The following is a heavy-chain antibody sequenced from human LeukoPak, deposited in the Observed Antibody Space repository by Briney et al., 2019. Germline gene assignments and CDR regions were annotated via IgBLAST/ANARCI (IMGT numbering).Heavy chain of an antibody. V-gene: IGHV3-9*01. D-gene: IGHD3-22*01. J-gene: IGHJ4*02. CDR1: GFTFDDYG. Sequence: PGGSLRPSCAASGFTFDDYGMHWVRQAPGKGLEWVSGINWNSGSIDYADSVKGRFTISRDNAKNSLDLQMNSLRVEDTALYYCAKGDSSGYYSALDYWGQGTLVTVSS. CDR3: AKGDSSGYYSALDY. CDR2: INWNSGSI.